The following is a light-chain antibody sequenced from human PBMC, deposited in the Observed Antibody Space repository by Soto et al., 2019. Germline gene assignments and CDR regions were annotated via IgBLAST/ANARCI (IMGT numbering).Light chain of an antibody. Sequence: DIVLTQSPGTLSLSPGERATLSCRASQTVSSNNVAWYQQKRGQAPRLLIYGASSRAAAIPDRFRGSGSGTDFTLIISSLAPEDFAVYDCQQYCSSPFTFGPGTAVDIK. J-gene: IGKJ3*01. CDR2: GAS. V-gene: IGKV3-20*01. CDR3: QQYCSSPFT. CDR1: QTVSSNN.